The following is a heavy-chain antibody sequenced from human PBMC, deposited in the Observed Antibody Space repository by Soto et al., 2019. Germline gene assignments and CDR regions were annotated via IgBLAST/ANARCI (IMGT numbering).Heavy chain of an antibody. CDR1: GYTFTSYG. D-gene: IGHD3-3*01. CDR2: ISAYNGNT. V-gene: IGHV1-18*04. Sequence: GASVKVSCKASGYTFTSYGISWVRQAPGQGLEWMGWISAYNGNTNYAQKLQGRVTMTTDTSTSTAYMELRSLRSDDTAVYYCARPYYDFWSGYYKYYYYGMDVWGQGTTVTVSS. CDR3: ARPYYDFWSGYYKYYYYGMDV. J-gene: IGHJ6*02.